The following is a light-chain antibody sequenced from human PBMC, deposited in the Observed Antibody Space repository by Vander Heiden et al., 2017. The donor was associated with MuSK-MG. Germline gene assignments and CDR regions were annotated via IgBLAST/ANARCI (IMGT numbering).Light chain of an antibody. CDR3: QQRET. CDR1: QSVSDY. Sequence: EIVLTQSPATLSLSPGERATISCRASQSVSDYLAGYQQRPGQAPRLLIYDASNRATGIPDRFSGSGSGTDFTLTISSLEPEDFAGYYGQQRETFGHGTKVDIK. CDR2: DAS. V-gene: IGKV3-11*01. J-gene: IGKJ3*01.